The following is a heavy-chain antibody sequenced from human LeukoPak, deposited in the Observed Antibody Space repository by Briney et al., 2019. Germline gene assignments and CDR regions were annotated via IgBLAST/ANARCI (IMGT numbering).Heavy chain of an antibody. D-gene: IGHD6-13*01. J-gene: IGHJ4*02. CDR1: GFSFSDYA. Sequence: GGSPRLSCEASGFSFSDYAMSWVRQAPGKGLEWVSAISGSGGSTYYADSVKGRFTISRDNSKNTLYLQMNSLRAEDTAVYYCAIREGQQPYPFDYWGQGTLVTVSS. CDR2: ISGSGGST. CDR3: AIREGQQPYPFDY. V-gene: IGHV3-23*01.